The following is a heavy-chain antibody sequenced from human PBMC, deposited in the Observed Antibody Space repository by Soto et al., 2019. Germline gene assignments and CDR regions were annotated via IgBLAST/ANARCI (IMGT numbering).Heavy chain of an antibody. CDR2: IYYSGST. J-gene: IGHJ4*02. V-gene: IGHV4-31*03. CDR3: ARDTYGDYVGYFDY. D-gene: IGHD4-17*01. Sequence: QVQLQESGPGLVKLSQTLSLPCTVSGGSISSGGYYWSWIRQHPGKGLEWIGYIYYSGSTYYNPSLKSRVTISVDTSKNQFSLKLSSVTAADTAVYYCARDTYGDYVGYFDYWGQGTLVTVSS. CDR1: GGSISSGGYY.